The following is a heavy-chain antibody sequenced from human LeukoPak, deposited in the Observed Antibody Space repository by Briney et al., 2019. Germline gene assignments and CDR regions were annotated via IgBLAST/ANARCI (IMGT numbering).Heavy chain of an antibody. J-gene: IGHJ3*02. Sequence: SETLSLTCAVYGGSFSGYYWSWIRQPPGKGLEWIGEINHSGSTNYNPSLKSRVTISVDTSKNQFSLKLSSVTAADTAVYYCASHDPDYYDSSGYYAFDIWGQGTMVTVSS. D-gene: IGHD3-22*01. CDR2: INHSGST. CDR1: GGSFSGYY. CDR3: ASHDPDYYDSSGYYAFDI. V-gene: IGHV4-34*01.